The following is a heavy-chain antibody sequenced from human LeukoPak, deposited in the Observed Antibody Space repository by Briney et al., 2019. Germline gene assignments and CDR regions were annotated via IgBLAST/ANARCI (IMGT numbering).Heavy chain of an antibody. V-gene: IGHV3-21*01. CDR2: ISSSSSYI. CDR3: ARVAHCYDSSGYLLTAEYFQH. J-gene: IGHJ1*01. CDR1: GFTFSSYS. D-gene: IGHD3-22*01. Sequence: GGSLRLSCAASGFTFSSYSMNWVRQAPGKGLEWVSSISSSSSYIYYADSVKGRFTISRDNAKNSLYLQMNSLRAEDTAVYYCARVAHCYDSSGYLLTAEYFQHWGQGTLVTVSS.